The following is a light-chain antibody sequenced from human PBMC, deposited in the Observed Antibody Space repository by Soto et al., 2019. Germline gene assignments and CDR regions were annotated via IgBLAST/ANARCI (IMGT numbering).Light chain of an antibody. V-gene: IGLV1-40*01. J-gene: IGLJ1*01. CDR1: SSNIGAGYD. CDR3: QSYDSSLRGSV. Sequence: QSVLTQPPSVSGAPGQRVTISCTGSSSNIGAGYDVHWYQQLPGTAPKLLIYDNTNRPSGVPDRFSSSKSGTSASLAITGLQAEDEADYYCQSYDSSLRGSVFGSGTKLTVL. CDR2: DNT.